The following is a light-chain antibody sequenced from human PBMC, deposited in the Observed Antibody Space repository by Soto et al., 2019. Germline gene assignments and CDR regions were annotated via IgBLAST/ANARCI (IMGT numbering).Light chain of an antibody. CDR2: ENN. J-gene: IGLJ2*01. CDR1: SSNIGNNY. V-gene: IGLV1-51*02. Sequence: QSVLTQPLSVSAAPGQKVTISCSGSSSNIGNNYVSWYQQFPGTAPKLLIYENNKRPSGIPDRFSGSKSGTSATLGITGLQTGDEAVSYCGTWDSSLSAGGIFGGGTKLTVL. CDR3: GTWDSSLSAGGI.